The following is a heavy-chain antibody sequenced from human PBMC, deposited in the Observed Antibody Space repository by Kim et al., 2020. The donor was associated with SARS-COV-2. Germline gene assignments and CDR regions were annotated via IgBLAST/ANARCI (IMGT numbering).Heavy chain of an antibody. V-gene: IGHV1-8*01. CDR2: MNPNSGNT. J-gene: IGHJ6*03. CDR3: ARGRRDIVVVVVAPYYYYYMDV. D-gene: IGHD2-15*01. CDR1: GYTFSSFD. Sequence: ASVKVSCKASGYTFSSFDINWVRQATGQGLEWMGWMNPNSGNTGYAQKFQGRVTMTRNTSISTAYMELSSLRSEGTAVYYCARGRRDIVVVVVAPYYYYYMDVWGKGTTVTVSS.